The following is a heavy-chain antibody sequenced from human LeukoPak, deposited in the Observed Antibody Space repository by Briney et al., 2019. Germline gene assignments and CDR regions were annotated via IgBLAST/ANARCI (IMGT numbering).Heavy chain of an antibody. J-gene: IGHJ6*03. V-gene: IGHV4-34*01. Sequence: PSETLSLTCAVYGGSFSGYYWSWVRQPPGKGLEWIGEINHSGSTNYNPSLKSRVTISVDTSKNQFSLKLSSVTAADTAVYYCARGPTLGYCTNGVCYTARGVEKRYYYYMDVWGKGTTVTVSS. CDR1: GGSFSGYY. CDR3: ARGPTLGYCTNGVCYTARGVEKRYYYYMDV. CDR2: INHSGST. D-gene: IGHD2-8*01.